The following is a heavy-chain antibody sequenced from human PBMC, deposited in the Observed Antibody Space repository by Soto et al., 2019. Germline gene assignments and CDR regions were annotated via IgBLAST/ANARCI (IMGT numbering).Heavy chain of an antibody. V-gene: IGHV1-69*13. CDR1: GGTFSSSC. J-gene: IGHJ6*02. D-gene: IGHD3-10*01. CDR3: ARRQLSSGSFHWDYDYCYGKGL. Sequence: ASVKVSCKASGGTFSSSCSSWVRQAPGQGLEWMGGSIPIVGTANYAQKFQSRVTITADESTSTAYMELSSLRSEDTAVYYCARRQLSSGSFHWDYDYCYGKGLCSQGTTDTVS. CDR2: SIPIVGTA.